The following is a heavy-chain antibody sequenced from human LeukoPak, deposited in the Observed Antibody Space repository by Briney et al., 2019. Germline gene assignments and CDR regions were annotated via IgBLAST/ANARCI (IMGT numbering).Heavy chain of an antibody. CDR2: IYYSGST. CDR3: ARQGGGSYPDWFDP. V-gene: IGHV4-39*01. J-gene: IGHJ5*02. Sequence: PSETLSLTRTVSGGSISSSSYYWGWIRQPPGKGLEWIGSIYYSGSTYYNPSLKSRVTISVDTSKNQFSLKLSSVTAADTAVYYCARQGGGSYPDWFDPWGQGTLVTVSS. D-gene: IGHD1-26*01. CDR1: GGSISSSSYY.